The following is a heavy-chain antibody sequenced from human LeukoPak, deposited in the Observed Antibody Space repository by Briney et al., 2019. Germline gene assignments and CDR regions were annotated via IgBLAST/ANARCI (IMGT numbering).Heavy chain of an antibody. J-gene: IGHJ4*02. CDR2: INDSGST. Sequence: SSTRSLTCAVYVRSFSGYYWSCSRHPPGKGLEWTGEINDSGSTNYNPSLKSRVTISVDTSKNRFSLKLSSVTAADTAVYYCARGGGTAMADYWGEGTLVTVSS. CDR3: ARGGGTAMADY. V-gene: IGHV4-34*01. CDR1: VRSFSGYY. D-gene: IGHD5-18*01.